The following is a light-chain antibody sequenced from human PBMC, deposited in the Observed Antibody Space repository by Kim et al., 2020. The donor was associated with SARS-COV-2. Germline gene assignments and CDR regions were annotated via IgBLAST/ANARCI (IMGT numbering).Light chain of an antibody. CDR1: QSVLYSSNKKDY. J-gene: IGKJ1*01. CDR2: WAS. Sequence: DTINCKSSQSVLYSSNKKDYLAWYQKKPGQPPKLLMSWASTRESGVPDRFSGSGSGTDFTLTISSLQAEDVAVYYCQQYYSTPRTFGQGTKVDIK. CDR3: QQYYSTPRT. V-gene: IGKV4-1*01.